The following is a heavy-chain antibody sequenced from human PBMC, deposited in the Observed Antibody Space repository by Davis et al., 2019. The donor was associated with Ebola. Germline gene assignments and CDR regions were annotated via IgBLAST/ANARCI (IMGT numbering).Heavy chain of an antibody. J-gene: IGHJ6*02. D-gene: IGHD6-13*01. CDR2: IKQDGSEK. Sequence: GESLKISCASSGFTFSSYWMSWVRQAPGKGLEWVANIKQDGSEKYYVDSVKGRFTISRDNSKNTLYLQMNSLRAEDTAVYYCAKDRSAARTYYYYGMDVWGQGTTVTVSS. CDR1: GFTFSSYW. CDR3: AKDRSAARTYYYYGMDV. V-gene: IGHV3-7*01.